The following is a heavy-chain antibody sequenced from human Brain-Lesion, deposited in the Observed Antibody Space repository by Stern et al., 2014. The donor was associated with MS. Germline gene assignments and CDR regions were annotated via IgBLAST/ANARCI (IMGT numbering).Heavy chain of an antibody. Sequence: QLQLGQSGAEVKKPGASVKVSCKASGYTFSSYDITWVRQASGHGLEWMGWMNPYSGNTGYAQKFKGRVSMTSDPSISTVYMELTSLTSDDTAVYFCARAVRNQLLSEYWGQGTLVIVSS. CDR3: ARAVRNQLLSEY. CDR2: MNPYSGNT. J-gene: IGHJ4*02. D-gene: IGHD2-2*01. CDR1: GYTFSSYD. V-gene: IGHV1-8*01.